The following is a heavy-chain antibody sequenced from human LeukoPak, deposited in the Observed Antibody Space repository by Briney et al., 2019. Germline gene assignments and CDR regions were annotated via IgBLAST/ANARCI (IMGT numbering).Heavy chain of an antibody. J-gene: IGHJ4*02. V-gene: IGHV3-33*06. CDR3: AKDAWRFGDSLLYYSDY. CDR2: IWYDGSKK. D-gene: IGHD3-10*01. CDR1: GFTFSSHG. Sequence: PGGSLRLSCAASGFTFSSHGMHWVRQAPGKGLEWVALIWYDGSKKNYADSVKGRFTISRDGSKSTLYLQINSLRAEDTAVYYCAKDAWRFGDSLLYYSDYWGQGTLVTVSS.